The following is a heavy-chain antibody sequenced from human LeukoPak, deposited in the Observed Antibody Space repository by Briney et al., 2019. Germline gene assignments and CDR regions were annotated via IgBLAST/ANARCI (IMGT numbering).Heavy chain of an antibody. CDR1: GYTFINYG. D-gene: IGHD3-22*01. V-gene: IGHV1-18*04. J-gene: IGHJ4*02. CDR2: ISGYNDNT. CDR3: ARGGVSSAYVDY. Sequence: ASVKVSCKASGYTFINYGITWVRQAPGQGLEWMGWISGYNDNTNYARNLQGRVTMTADTSTNTTYMELRGLRFDDTALYYCARGGVSSAYVDYWGQGTLVSVSS.